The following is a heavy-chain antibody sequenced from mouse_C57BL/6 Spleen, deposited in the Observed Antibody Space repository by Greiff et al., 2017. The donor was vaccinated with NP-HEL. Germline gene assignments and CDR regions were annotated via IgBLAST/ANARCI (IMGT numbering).Heavy chain of an antibody. V-gene: IGHV1-39*01. J-gene: IGHJ2*01. Sequence: EVKLMESGPELVKPGASVKISCKASGYSFTDYNMNWVKQSNGKSLEWIGVINPNYGTTSYNQKFKGKATLTVDQSSSTAYMQLNSLTSEDSAVYYCARSGYSNYVFDYWGQSTTLTVSS. CDR1: GYSFTDYN. D-gene: IGHD2-5*01. CDR3: ARSGYSNYVFDY. CDR2: INPNYGTT.